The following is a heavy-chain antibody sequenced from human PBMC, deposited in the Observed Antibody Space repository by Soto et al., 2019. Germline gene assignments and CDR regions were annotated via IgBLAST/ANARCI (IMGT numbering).Heavy chain of an antibody. CDR1: GFTFSSYW. CDR3: ARRTGTNYGMDV. J-gene: IGHJ6*02. CDR2: INSDGRST. D-gene: IGHD1-1*01. V-gene: IGHV3-74*01. Sequence: GGSLRLSCAASGFTFSSYWMHWVRQAPGKGLVWVSRINSDGRSTSYADSVKGRFTISRDNAKNTLYLQMNSLRAEDTAVYYCARRTGTNYGMDVWGQGTTVTVSS.